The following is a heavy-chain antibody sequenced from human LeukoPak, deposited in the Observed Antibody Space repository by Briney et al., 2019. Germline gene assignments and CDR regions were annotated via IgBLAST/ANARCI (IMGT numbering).Heavy chain of an antibody. CDR2: ISPTGST. J-gene: IGHJ6*02. V-gene: IGHV4-4*07. D-gene: IGHD4-17*01. CDR3: ARTVTYYYNAMDV. CDR1: GGSISTYY. Sequence: SETLSLTCTVSGGSISTYYWSWIRQPAGKGLEWIGRISPTGSTNYNPSLKSRVTISVDTSKNQFSLKLSSVTAADTAVYYCARTVTYYYNAMDVWGQGTTVTVSS.